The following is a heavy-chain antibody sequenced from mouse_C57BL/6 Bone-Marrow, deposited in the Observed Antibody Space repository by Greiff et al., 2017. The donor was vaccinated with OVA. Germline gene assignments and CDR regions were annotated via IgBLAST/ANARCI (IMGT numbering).Heavy chain of an antibody. CDR3: AREYSNYVAWFAY. CDR1: GYTFTSYW. Sequence: QVQLKQPGAELVKPGASVKLSCKASGYTFTSYWMQWVKQRPGQGLEWIGEIDPSDSYTNYNQKFKGKATLTVDTSSSTAYMQLSSLTSEDSAVYYCAREYSNYVAWFAYWRQGTLVTVSA. V-gene: IGHV1-50*01. CDR2: IDPSDSYT. J-gene: IGHJ3*01. D-gene: IGHD2-5*01.